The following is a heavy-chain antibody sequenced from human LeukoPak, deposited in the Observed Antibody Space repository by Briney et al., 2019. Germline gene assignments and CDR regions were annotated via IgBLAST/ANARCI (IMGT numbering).Heavy chain of an antibody. CDR3: ARESVEDAFDI. J-gene: IGHJ3*02. Sequence: GGSLRLSCAASGFTFSSYAMHWVREAPGKGLEWVAVISYDGSNKYYADSVKGRFTISRDNSKNTLYLQMNSLRAEDTAVYYCARESVEDAFDIWGQGTMVTVSS. CDR1: GFTFSSYA. CDR2: ISYDGSNK. D-gene: IGHD1-1*01. V-gene: IGHV3-30-3*01.